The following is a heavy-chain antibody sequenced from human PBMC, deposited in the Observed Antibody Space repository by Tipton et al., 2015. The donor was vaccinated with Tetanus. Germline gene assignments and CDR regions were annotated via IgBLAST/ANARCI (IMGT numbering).Heavy chain of an antibody. CDR3: ARASGYSYGPRNYFDY. V-gene: IGHV1-18*01. D-gene: IGHD5-18*01. CDR2: ISAYNGNT. CDR1: GGTFSTYA. J-gene: IGHJ4*02. Sequence: QSGAEVKKPGSSVKVSCKASGGTFSTYAISWVRQAPGQGLEWMGWISAYNGNTNYAQKLQGRVTMTTDTSTSTAYMELRSLRSDDTAVYYCARASGYSYGPRNYFDYWGQGTLVTVSS.